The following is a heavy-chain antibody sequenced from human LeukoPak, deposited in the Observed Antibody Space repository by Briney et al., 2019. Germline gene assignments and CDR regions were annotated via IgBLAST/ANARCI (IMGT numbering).Heavy chain of an antibody. D-gene: IGHD3-3*01. V-gene: IGHV5-51*01. Sequence: GESLKISCKGSGYRFTSYWIGWVRQMPGKGLEWMGIIYPGDSDTRYSTSFQGQVTISADKSISTAYLQWSSLKASDTAMYYCARVPYDFWSGYPDLYYYYYYMDVWGKGTTVTVSS. CDR3: ARVPYDFWSGYPDLYYYYYYMDV. CDR1: GYRFTSYW. CDR2: IYPGDSDT. J-gene: IGHJ6*03.